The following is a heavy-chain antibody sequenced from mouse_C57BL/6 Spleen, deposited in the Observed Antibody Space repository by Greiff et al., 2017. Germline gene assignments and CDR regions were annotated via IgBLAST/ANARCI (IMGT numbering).Heavy chain of an antibody. V-gene: IGHV5-17*01. D-gene: IGHD1-1*01. CDR1: GFTFSDYG. CDR3: ARATVVPDWYFDV. CDR2: ISSGSSTI. Sequence: DVHLVESGGGLVKPGGSLKLSCAASGFTFSDYGMHWVRQAPEKGLEWVAYISSGSSTIYYADTVKGRFTISRANAKNTLFLQMTSLRSEDTAMYYCARATVVPDWYFDVWGTGTTVTVSS. J-gene: IGHJ1*03.